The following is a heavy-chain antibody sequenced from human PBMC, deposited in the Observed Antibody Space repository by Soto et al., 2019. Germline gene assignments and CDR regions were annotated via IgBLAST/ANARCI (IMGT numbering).Heavy chain of an antibody. Sequence: PGGSLRLSCVASGFTVGSNYMSWVRQAPGKGLEWVSVIYNDGSTSYADSVKGRFTISRDNSKNTVYLQMNSLRAEDTAVYYCGGSGSYYTFDYWGQGTLVTVSS. CDR1: GFTVGSNY. V-gene: IGHV3-53*01. CDR2: IYNDGST. D-gene: IGHD3-10*01. CDR3: GGSGSYYTFDY. J-gene: IGHJ4*02.